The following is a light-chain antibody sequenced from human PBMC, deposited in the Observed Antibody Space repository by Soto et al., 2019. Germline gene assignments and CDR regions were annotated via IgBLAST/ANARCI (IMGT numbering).Light chain of an antibody. J-gene: IGLJ3*02. CDR2: DVS. CDR3: SSYTSSSTWV. CDR1: SSDVGGYNY. Sequence: QSALTQPASVSGSPGQSITISCTGTSSDVGGYNYVSWYQQHPGKAPKLMIYDVSNRPSGVSNRFSGSKSVNTASLTISGLQAEEEDDYYCSSYTSSSTWVFGGGTKVTVL. V-gene: IGLV2-14*01.